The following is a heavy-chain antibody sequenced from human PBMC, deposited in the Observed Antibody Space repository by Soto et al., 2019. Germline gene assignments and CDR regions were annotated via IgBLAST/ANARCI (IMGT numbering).Heavy chain of an antibody. CDR3: ARSAGDSAPIDY. Sequence: QVQFVQSGAEVKKPGASVKVSCKASGYSFSSFGVQWVRQAPGQRLEWMGWINAGNGNTKFAQRFQGRVTITSDTSASTAYMDLGSLRSEDTAVYFCARSAGDSAPIDYWGQGTLVTVSS. J-gene: IGHJ4*02. V-gene: IGHV1-3*01. CDR1: GYSFSSFG. D-gene: IGHD4-17*01. CDR2: INAGNGNT.